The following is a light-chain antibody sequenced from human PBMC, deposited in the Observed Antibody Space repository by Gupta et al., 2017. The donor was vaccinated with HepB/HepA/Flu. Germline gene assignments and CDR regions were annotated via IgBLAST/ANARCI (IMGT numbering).Light chain of an antibody. Sequence: DIVLTQSPATLSLSQGVRATLSCGASQSVGGRLAWYQQKPGQAPRLLIYDSSNRAAGVPARFSGSGFGTDFSLTITYLEPEDFAVYYCQQRDSWPPTFGPGTRLEIK. CDR1: QSVGGR. V-gene: IGKV3-11*01. CDR3: QQRDSWPPT. J-gene: IGKJ5*01. CDR2: DSS.